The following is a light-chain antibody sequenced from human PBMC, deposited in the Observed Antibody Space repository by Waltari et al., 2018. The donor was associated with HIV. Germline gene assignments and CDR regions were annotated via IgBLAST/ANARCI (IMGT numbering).Light chain of an antibody. Sequence: QSALTQPPSASGSPGQSVTISCPGTSSDVGGYNYVSWYQQHPGKAPTFIIYEVSKRPSGVPDRFSVSKSVNTASLTVSGLQAEDEADYYCSSYAGSNWVFGGGTKLTVL. CDR1: SSDVGGYNY. CDR2: EVS. CDR3: SSYAGSNWV. J-gene: IGLJ3*02. V-gene: IGLV2-8*01.